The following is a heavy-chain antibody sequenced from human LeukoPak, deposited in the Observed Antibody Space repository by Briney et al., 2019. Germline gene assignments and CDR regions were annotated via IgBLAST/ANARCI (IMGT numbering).Heavy chain of an antibody. CDR1: GFMFKNYG. D-gene: IGHD6-19*01. J-gene: IGHJ4*02. V-gene: IGHV3-23*01. CDR3: AKKAFSTGWTYFDY. CDR2: VDGGGGST. Sequence: GGSLRLSCAASGFMFKNYGMSWVRQAPGKWLEWVSAVDGGGGSTYYADSVKGRFTIPRDNSKNTLFLQMNSLRADDTAVYYCAKKAFSTGWTYFDYWGQGLLVTVSS.